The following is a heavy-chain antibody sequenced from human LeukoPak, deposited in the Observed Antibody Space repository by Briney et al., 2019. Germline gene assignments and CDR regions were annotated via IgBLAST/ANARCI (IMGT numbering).Heavy chain of an antibody. CDR2: ISSNGQST. V-gene: IGHV3-64*02. CDR1: GFTFSSYA. J-gene: IGHJ4*02. D-gene: IGHD3-9*01. CDR3: ARGRWVDIVTHGFDY. Sequence: GGSLRLSCAASGFTFSSYAMHWVRQAPGKGLEYVSAISSNGQSTYYADSVKGRFTISRDNSENTVYLQMGSLRAEDMAVYYCARGRWVDIVTHGFDYWGQESLVTVSS.